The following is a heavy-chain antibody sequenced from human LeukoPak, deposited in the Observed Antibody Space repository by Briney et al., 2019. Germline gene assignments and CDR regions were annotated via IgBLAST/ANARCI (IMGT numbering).Heavy chain of an antibody. J-gene: IGHJ4*02. Sequence: GGSLTLSCTASGSTFSTNTINWVRQAPGKGLEWVSFINTKSKTIYYADSVKGRFTISRDNGKNSLYLQMNSLRAEDTALYYCVRDRNWAFDYWGQGTLVTVSS. V-gene: IGHV3-48*01. CDR2: INTKSKTI. D-gene: IGHD7-27*01. CDR3: VRDRNWAFDY. CDR1: GSTFSTNT.